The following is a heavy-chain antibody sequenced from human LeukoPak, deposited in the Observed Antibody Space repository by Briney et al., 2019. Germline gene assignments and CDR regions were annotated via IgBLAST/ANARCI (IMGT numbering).Heavy chain of an antibody. D-gene: IGHD2-2*01. CDR1: GFTFSNAW. Sequence: GGSLRLSCAASGFTFSNAWINWVRQAPGKGLEWVGHIKSKTDGGTTDYAAPVKGRFTISRDDSKNTLYLQMNSLKTEDTALHYCTTDPLGYCSSTSCYAYFQHWGQGTLVTVSS. J-gene: IGHJ1*01. V-gene: IGHV3-15*01. CDR3: TTDPLGYCSSTSCYAYFQH. CDR2: IKSKTDGGTT.